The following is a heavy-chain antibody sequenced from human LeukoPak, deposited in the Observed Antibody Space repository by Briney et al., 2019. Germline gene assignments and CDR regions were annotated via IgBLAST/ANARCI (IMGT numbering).Heavy chain of an antibody. D-gene: IGHD2-2*01. J-gene: IGHJ4*02. V-gene: IGHV3-53*01. Sequence: GGSLRLSCAASRFNVSNNYMSWVRQAPGKGLEWVSVIYRGGSTYYADSVKGRFTMSRDNSKNTVYLQMDSLRAEDTAVYYCAVGYCSSTSCFDFDYWGQGTLVTVSS. CDR3: AVGYCSSTSCFDFDY. CDR2: IYRGGST. CDR1: RFNVSNNY.